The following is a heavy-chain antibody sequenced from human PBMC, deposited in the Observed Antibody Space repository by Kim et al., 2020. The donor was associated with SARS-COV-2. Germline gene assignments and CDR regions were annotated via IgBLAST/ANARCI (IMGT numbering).Heavy chain of an antibody. Sequence: GGSLRLSCAASGFTFSSYSMNWVRQAPGKGLEWVSSISSSSSYIYYADSVKGRFTISRDNAKNSLYLQMNSLRADDTAVYYCARVYGSGSSTYYYYGMDVWGQGTTVTVSS. D-gene: IGHD3-10*01. CDR1: GFTFSSYS. CDR3: ARVYGSGSSTYYYYGMDV. CDR2: ISSSSSYI. J-gene: IGHJ6*02. V-gene: IGHV3-21*01.